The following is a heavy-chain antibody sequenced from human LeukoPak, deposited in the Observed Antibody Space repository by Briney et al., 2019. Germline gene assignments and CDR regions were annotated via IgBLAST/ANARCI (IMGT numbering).Heavy chain of an antibody. CDR1: GDSISSYF. J-gene: IGHJ5*02. CDR3: ARRVIESAVISERNWFDP. Sequence: SETLSLTCTVSGDSISSYFWSWIRQPPGKGLEWVGSIHYTGRTNYNPSLKSRVTISVDTTTNQFSLKLSSVTAADTAVYYCARRVIESAVISERNWFDPWGQGTLVTVSS. V-gene: IGHV4-59*08. CDR2: IHYTGRT. D-gene: IGHD3-3*02.